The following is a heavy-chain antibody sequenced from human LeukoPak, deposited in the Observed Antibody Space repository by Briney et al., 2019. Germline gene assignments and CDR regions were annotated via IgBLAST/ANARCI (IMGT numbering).Heavy chain of an antibody. CDR3: ARTEYYDILTGYYTNNNLDV. CDR2: TNPILGIA. V-gene: IGHV1-69*04. D-gene: IGHD3-9*01. CDR1: GGTFSSYA. J-gene: IGHJ6*02. Sequence: ASVKVSCKASGGTFSSYAISWVRQAPGQGLEWMGRTNPILGIANYAQKFQGRVTITADKSTSTAYMELSSLRSEDTAVYYCARTEYYDILTGYYTNNNLDVWGQGTTVTVSS.